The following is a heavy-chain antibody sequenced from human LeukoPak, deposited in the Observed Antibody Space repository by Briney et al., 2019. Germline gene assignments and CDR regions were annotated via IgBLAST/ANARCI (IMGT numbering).Heavy chain of an antibody. D-gene: IGHD3-16*01. CDR1: GVTLSPYG. CDR3: ARDFDTFGGVMNNWFDP. CDR2: IWYDGSKK. Sequence: GGSLRLSCAASGVTLSPYGMHWVRQAPGKGLEWVAIIWYDGSKKYYADSVKGRFTISRDDSKNTLYLQMNSLRAEDTAVYYCARDFDTFGGVMNNWFDPWGQGTLVIVSS. V-gene: IGHV3-33*08. J-gene: IGHJ5*02.